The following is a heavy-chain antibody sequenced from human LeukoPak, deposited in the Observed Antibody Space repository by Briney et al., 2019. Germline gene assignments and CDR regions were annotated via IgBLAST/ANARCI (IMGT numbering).Heavy chain of an antibody. Sequence: GGSLRLSCAASGFTVSSNYMSWVRQAPGKGLEWVSAISGSGGSTYYADSVKGRFTISRDNSKNTLYLQMNSLRAEDTAVYYCAKDRASSGWYGVGIGINAFDIWGQGTMVTVSS. CDR1: GFTVSSNY. V-gene: IGHV3-23*01. D-gene: IGHD6-19*01. CDR3: AKDRASSGWYGVGIGINAFDI. CDR2: ISGSGGST. J-gene: IGHJ3*02.